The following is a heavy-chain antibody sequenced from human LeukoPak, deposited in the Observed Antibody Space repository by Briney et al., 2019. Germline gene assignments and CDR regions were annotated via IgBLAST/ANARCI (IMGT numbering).Heavy chain of an antibody. CDR1: GYTFTSYG. V-gene: IGHV1-8*02. CDR3: ARGFIAVVPAAIKVYYYYYMDV. CDR2: MNPNSGNT. D-gene: IGHD2-2*02. J-gene: IGHJ6*03. Sequence: ASVKVSCKASGYTFTSYGISWVRQAPGQGLEWMGWMNPNSGNTGYAQKFQGRVTMTRNTSISTAYMELSSLRSEDTAVYYCARGFIAVVPAAIKVYYYYYMDVWGKGTTVTVSS.